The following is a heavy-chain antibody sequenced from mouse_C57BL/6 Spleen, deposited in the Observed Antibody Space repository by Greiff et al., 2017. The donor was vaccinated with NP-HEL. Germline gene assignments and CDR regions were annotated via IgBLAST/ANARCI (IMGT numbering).Heavy chain of an antibody. D-gene: IGHD2-12*01. Sequence: QVQLQQSGAELVRPGSSVKLSCKASGYTFTSYWMHWVKQRPIQGLEWIGNIDPSDSETHYNQKFKDKATLTVDKSSSTAYMQLSSLTSEDSAVYYCARTYSFYWYFDVWGTGTTVTVSS. V-gene: IGHV1-52*01. CDR3: ARTYSFYWYFDV. CDR2: IDPSDSET. J-gene: IGHJ1*03. CDR1: GYTFTSYW.